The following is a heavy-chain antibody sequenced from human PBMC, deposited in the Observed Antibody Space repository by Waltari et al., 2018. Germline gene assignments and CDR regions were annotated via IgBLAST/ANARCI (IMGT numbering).Heavy chain of an antibody. V-gene: IGHV3-48*04. J-gene: IGHJ4*02. CDR3: ARENGDIVGPLDY. CDR1: GFTFSSYS. CDR2: IMSSMSTI. Sequence: EVQLVESGGGLVQPGGSLRLSCAASGFTFSSYSMNWVRQAPGKGLEWGSYIMSSMSTIYYADSVKGRFTISRDNAKNSLYLQMNSLRAEDTAVYYCARENGDIVGPLDYWGQGTLVTVSS. D-gene: IGHD2-15*01.